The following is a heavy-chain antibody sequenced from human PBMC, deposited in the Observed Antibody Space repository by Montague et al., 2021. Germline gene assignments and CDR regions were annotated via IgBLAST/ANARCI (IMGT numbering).Heavy chain of an antibody. J-gene: IGHJ3*01. D-gene: IGHD4-17*01. CDR1: GFTFSNYA. Sequence: SLRLSCAASGFTFSNYAMHWVRQAPGKGLEWVAVISYDGSNKYYXDSVKGRFTISRDNSKNTLYLQMNSLRAEDTAVYYCAGDTVLRNDALDVWGQGTMVTVSS. CDR2: ISYDGSNK. V-gene: IGHV3-30*04. CDR3: AGDTVLRNDALDV.